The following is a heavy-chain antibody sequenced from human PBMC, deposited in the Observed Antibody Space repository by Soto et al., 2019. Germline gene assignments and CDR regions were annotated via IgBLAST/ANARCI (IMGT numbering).Heavy chain of an antibody. CDR2: IYWDDDK. D-gene: IGHD4-17*01. V-gene: IGHV2-5*02. Sequence: QITLKESGPTLVPTAQTLTLTCDFSGFSLSTYHMAVAWIRQPPGTALEWLALIYWDDDKRYSPSLKDRLAISKDTSSNQVVLTSTNIDPGDSDTYFCAHAGDYDLLTFDHWGPGTLVTVSS. J-gene: IGHJ4*02. CDR3: AHAGDYDLLTFDH. CDR1: GFSLSTYHMA.